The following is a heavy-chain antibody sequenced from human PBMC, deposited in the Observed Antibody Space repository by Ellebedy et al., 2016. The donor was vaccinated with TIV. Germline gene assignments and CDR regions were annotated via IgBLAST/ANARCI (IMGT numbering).Heavy chain of an antibody. CDR1: GITFSSYS. D-gene: IGHD3-22*01. CDR3: ATYPVSYYFDGPFEY. J-gene: IGHJ4*02. Sequence: GESLKISXVVSGITFSSYSMNWVRQAPGKGLEWVSSISSDENYKYYRDSLKGRFTISRDNAKNSLYLQMNSLRAEDTAVYYCATYPVSYYFDGPFEYWGLGALVTVSS. CDR2: ISSDENYK. V-gene: IGHV3-21*01.